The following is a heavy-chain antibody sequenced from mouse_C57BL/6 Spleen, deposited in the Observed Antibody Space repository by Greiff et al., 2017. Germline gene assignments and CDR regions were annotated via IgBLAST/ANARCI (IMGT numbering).Heavy chain of an antibody. Sequence: VQLQQPGTELVEPGASVKLSCKASGYTFTSYWMHWVKQRPGQGLEWIGNINPSNGGTNYNEKFKSKATLTVDKSSSTAYMQLSSLTSEDSAVYYCARYPLYYGSSPFFDYWGQGTTLTVSS. V-gene: IGHV1-53*01. CDR2: INPSNGGT. CDR3: ARYPLYYGSSPFFDY. J-gene: IGHJ2*01. D-gene: IGHD1-1*01. CDR1: GYTFTSYW.